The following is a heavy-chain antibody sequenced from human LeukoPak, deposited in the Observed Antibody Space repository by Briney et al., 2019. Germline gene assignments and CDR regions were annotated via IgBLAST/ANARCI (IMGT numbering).Heavy chain of an antibody. CDR2: ISSGGGYI. Sequence: GGSLRLSCAASGFTFSSFGMNWVRQAPGKGLDWVSSISSGGGYIYYADSVKGRFTISRDNAKNSLYLQMNSLRAEDTAVYYCAREGAWYVSGSYSGYFYGMDVWGQGTTVTVSS. D-gene: IGHD3-10*01. CDR3: AREGAWYVSGSYSGYFYGMDV. V-gene: IGHV3-21*01. CDR1: GFTFSSFG. J-gene: IGHJ6*02.